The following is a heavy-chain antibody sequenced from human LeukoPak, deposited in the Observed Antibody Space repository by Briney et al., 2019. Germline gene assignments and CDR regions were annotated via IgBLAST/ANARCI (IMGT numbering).Heavy chain of an antibody. D-gene: IGHD4-23*01. CDR1: DGSISNYY. CDR2: IYYSGST. Sequence: SSETLSLTCSVSDGSISNYYWSWIRQPPGKGLEWIGYIYYSGSTSYNPSLKSRVTISVDTSKSQFSLKVSSVTAADTAVYYCARGGNWFDYWGQGTRVTVSS. CDR3: ARGGNWFDY. V-gene: IGHV4-59*01. J-gene: IGHJ4*02.